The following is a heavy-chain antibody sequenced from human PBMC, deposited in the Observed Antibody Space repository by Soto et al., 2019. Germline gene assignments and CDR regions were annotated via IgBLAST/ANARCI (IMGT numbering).Heavy chain of an antibody. Sequence: SETLSLTCTVSGGSITSSNWWSWVRLPPAKGLEWIGDIYHAGSTKYNPSLERRVTMSVDTSKNQFGLTLTSVTAADTAVYFCARGPPIVGNTRPLESWGQGTLVTVSS. CDR2: IYHAGST. CDR3: ARGPPIVGNTRPLES. J-gene: IGHJ4*02. CDR1: GGSITSSNW. V-gene: IGHV4-4*02. D-gene: IGHD1-26*01.